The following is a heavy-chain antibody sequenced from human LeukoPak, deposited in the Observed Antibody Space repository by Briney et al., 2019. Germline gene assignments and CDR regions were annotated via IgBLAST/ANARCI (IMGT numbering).Heavy chain of an antibody. J-gene: IGHJ6*02. CDR2: ISSSSSYI. Sequence: GGSLRLSCAASGFTFSSYSMNWVRQAPGKGLEWVSSISSSSSYIYYADSVKGRFTISRDNAKNSLYLQMNSLRAEDTAVYYCAREWFGAEEFYYYYYYGMDVRGQGTTVTVSS. CDR3: AREWFGAEEFYYYYYYGMDV. CDR1: GFTFSSYS. D-gene: IGHD3-10*01. V-gene: IGHV3-21*01.